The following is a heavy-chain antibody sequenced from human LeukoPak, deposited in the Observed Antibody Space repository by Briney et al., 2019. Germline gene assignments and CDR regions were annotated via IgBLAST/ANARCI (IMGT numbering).Heavy chain of an antibody. V-gene: IGHV3-21*06. CDR1: GFSFRSYG. CDR3: GRAFPPLRTSSAGDL. D-gene: IGHD3-16*01. J-gene: IGHJ4*02. Sequence: PGGSLRLSCAASGFSFRSYGMNWIRQAPGKGLEWISAISGRSSHTYYGDSVKGRFCISRDNAKNLLYLQMNGLGAEDTAVYYCGRAFPPLRTSSAGDLWGQGTLVTVSS. CDR2: ISGRSSHT.